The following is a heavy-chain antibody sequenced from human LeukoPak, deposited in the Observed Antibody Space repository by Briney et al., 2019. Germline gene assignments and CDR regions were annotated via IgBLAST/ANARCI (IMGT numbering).Heavy chain of an antibody. V-gene: IGHV4-39*07. CDR2: IYYSGST. D-gene: IGHD2-2*01. CDR3: ARGHSNTWYPSGLHFDS. Sequence: SETLSLTCTVSDASITATSSYWGWIRQPPGKGLEWIGSIYYSGSTYYNPSLQSRVTISADTSQTQFSLKLNSVTAADTAVYYCARGHSNTWYPSGLHFDSWGQGSLVSVSS. J-gene: IGHJ4*02. CDR1: DASITATSSY.